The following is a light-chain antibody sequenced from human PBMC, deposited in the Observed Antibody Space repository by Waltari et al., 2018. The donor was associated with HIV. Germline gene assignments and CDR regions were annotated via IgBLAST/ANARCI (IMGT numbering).Light chain of an antibody. CDR3: QAWDSSTAT. V-gene: IGLV3-1*01. Sequence: SYELTQPPSVSVSPGQTARITCSGDKLGDKYACWYQQKPGQSPVLVIYQDSKRPSGIPERFSGSNSGNTATLTISGTQAMDEADYYCQAWDSSTATFGGGTKLTVL. J-gene: IGLJ3*02. CDR1: KLGDKY. CDR2: QDS.